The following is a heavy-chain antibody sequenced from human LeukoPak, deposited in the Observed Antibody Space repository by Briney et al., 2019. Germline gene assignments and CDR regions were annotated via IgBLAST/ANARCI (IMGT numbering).Heavy chain of an antibody. V-gene: IGHV3-23*01. Sequence: PGASLRLSCAASGFTFSSYAMSWVRQAPGKGLEWVSAISASGGSTYYADSVKGRFTISRDNSKNTLYLQMNSLRAEDTAVYYCAKGDYDFWSGYYPRRYYGMDVWGQGTTVTVSS. D-gene: IGHD3-3*01. CDR1: GFTFSSYA. J-gene: IGHJ6*02. CDR2: ISASGGST. CDR3: AKGDYDFWSGYYPRRYYGMDV.